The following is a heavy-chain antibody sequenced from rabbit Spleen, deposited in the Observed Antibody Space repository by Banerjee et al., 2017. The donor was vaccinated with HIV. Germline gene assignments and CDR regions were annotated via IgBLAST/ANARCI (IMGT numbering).Heavy chain of an antibody. V-gene: IGHV1S47*01. CDR2: IDVGEGNT. J-gene: IGHJ6*01. CDR1: GFDFRRFY. D-gene: IGHD6-1*01. CDR3: AIAGYAGYGYANFRDYYGMDL. Sequence: QEQLEESGGDLVKPEGSLTLTCTVSGFDFRRFYLSWVRQAPGKGLEWIGIIDVGEGNTDYASWVNGRFTISSDNAQNTVDLQVSGLTAADTATYFCAIAGYAGYGYANFRDYYGMDLWGPGTLVTVS.